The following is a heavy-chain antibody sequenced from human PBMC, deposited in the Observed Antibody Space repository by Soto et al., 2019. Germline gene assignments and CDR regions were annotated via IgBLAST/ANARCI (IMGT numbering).Heavy chain of an antibody. D-gene: IGHD2-15*01. V-gene: IGHV3-23*01. J-gene: IGHJ6*03. CDR1: GFTFSSYA. CDR3: AKDAVPTPPLALLDYYYYMDV. CDR2: ISGSGGST. Sequence: GGSLRLSCAASGFTFSSYAMSWVRQAPGKGLEWVSAISGSGGSTYYADSVKGRFTISRDNSKNTLYLQMNSLRAEDTAVYYCAKDAVPTPPLALLDYYYYMDVWGKGTTVTVSS.